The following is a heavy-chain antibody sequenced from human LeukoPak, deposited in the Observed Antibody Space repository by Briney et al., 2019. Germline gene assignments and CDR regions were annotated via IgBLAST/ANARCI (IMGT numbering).Heavy chain of an antibody. CDR2: INPSGGST. D-gene: IGHD2-15*01. CDR3: ARMATLLSYYYGMDV. CDR1: GYSLTTYY. Sequence: ASVKVSCKASGYSLTTYYMHWVRQAPGQGLEWMAIINPSGGSTNYAQKFQGRVTMTRDTSISTAYMELSRLRSDDTAVYYCARMATLLSYYYGMDVWGQGTTVTVSS. V-gene: IGHV1-2*02. J-gene: IGHJ6*02.